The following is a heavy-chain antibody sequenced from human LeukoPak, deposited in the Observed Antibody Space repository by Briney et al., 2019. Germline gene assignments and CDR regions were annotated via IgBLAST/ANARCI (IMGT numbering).Heavy chain of an antibody. CDR3: ARTNYHDGTGFYDY. CDR2: INPSGGST. D-gene: IGHD3-22*01. CDR1: GYTFTSYY. V-gene: IGHV1-46*01. Sequence: ASVKVSRKASGYTFTSYYMHWVRQAPGQGLEWMGIINPSGGSTRYAENFQGRVTVTRDTSTSTVYMELSSLRSEDTAMYYCARTNYHDGTGFYDYWGQGTLVTVSS. J-gene: IGHJ4*02.